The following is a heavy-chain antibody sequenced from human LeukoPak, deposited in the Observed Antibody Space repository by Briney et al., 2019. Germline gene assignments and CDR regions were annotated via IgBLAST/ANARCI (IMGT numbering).Heavy chain of an antibody. CDR1: GGSIGSRGHY. J-gene: IGHJ6*03. Sequence: SETLSLTCTVSGGSIGSRGHYWSWIRQHPTKGLEWMGYIYHSGRAYYNPSLQSRLTISIDTSKNQFSLKLSSVTAADTAVYYCARDSSLYGHSSPHMDVWGKGTTVTVSS. CDR3: ARDSSLYGHSSPHMDV. V-gene: IGHV4-31*03. D-gene: IGHD3-16*01. CDR2: IYHSGRA.